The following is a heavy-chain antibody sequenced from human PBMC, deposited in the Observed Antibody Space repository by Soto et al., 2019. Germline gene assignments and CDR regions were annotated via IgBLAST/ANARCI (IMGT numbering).Heavy chain of an antibody. CDR2: INPNSGGT. CDR1: GYTFTGYY. J-gene: IGHJ4*02. D-gene: IGHD2-8*01. V-gene: IGHV1-2*04. Sequence: QVQLVQSGAEVKKPGASVKVSCKASGYTFTGYYMHWVRQAPGQGLEWMGWINPNSGGTNYAQKFQGWVTMTRDTSISTAYMELSRLRSDDTAVYYCARDVWGRPPVSPRVEYYFDYWGQGTLVTVSS. CDR3: ARDVWGRPPVSPRVEYYFDY.